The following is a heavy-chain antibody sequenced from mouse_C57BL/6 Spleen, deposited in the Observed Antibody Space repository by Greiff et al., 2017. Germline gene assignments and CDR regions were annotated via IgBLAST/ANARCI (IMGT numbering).Heavy chain of an antibody. CDR1: GYTFTSYW. CDR2: IHPNSGST. J-gene: IGHJ3*01. D-gene: IGHD2-5*01. V-gene: IGHV1-64*01. CDR3: ARAYYSNFAWCAY. Sequence: QVQLQQPGAELVKPGASVKLSCKASGYTFTSYWMHWVKQRPGQGLEWIGMIHPNSGSTNYNEKFKSKATLTVDKSSSTAYMQLSSLTSEDSAVYCCARAYYSNFAWCAYWGQGTLVTVSA.